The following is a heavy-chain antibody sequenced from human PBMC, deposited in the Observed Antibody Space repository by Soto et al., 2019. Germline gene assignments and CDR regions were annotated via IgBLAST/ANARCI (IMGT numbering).Heavy chain of an antibody. J-gene: IGHJ4*02. CDR2: ISADSVNT. V-gene: IGHV3-23*01. CDR3: AKRDRGIFAFDY. D-gene: IGHD1-26*01. Sequence: EVQLLESGGGLVQPGGSLRVSCAASGFTFSGDAMTWVRQAPGKGLECVSGISADSVNTYYADSVRGRFTISRDNSKNTLYLQMNSLRAEDTAVYYCAKRDRGIFAFDYWGQGTLVTVSS. CDR1: GFTFSGDA.